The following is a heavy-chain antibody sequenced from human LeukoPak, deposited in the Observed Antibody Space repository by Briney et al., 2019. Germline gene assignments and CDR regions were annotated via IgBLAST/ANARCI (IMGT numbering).Heavy chain of an antibody. CDR3: ASNYYDSSGYFH. Sequence: GGSLRLSCAASGFTFSSYGISWVRQAPGKGLEWVSYISTTSSTIYYADSVKGRFTISRDNAQNSLYLQMSSLRAEDTAVYYCASNYYDSSGYFHWGQGTLVTVSS. CDR2: ISTTSSTI. J-gene: IGHJ4*02. D-gene: IGHD3-22*01. V-gene: IGHV3-48*01. CDR1: GFTFSSYG.